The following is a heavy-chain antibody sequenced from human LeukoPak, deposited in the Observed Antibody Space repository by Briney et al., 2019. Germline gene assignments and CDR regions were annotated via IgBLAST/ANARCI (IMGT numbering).Heavy chain of an antibody. CDR2: INTNTGNP. D-gene: IGHD5-12*01. J-gene: IGHJ4*02. V-gene: IGHV7-4-1*02. Sequence: GASVKVSCKASGYTFTSYAMNWVRQAPGQGLEWMGWINTNTGNPTYAQGFTGRFVFSLDTSVSTAYLQISSLKAEGTAVYYCARGPRGVASRLDYWGRGTLVTVSS. CDR1: GYTFTSYA. CDR3: ARGPRGVASRLDY.